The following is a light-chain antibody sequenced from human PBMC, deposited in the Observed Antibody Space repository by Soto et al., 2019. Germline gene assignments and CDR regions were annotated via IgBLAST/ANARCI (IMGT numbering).Light chain of an antibody. CDR2: DAS. J-gene: IGKJ4*01. Sequence: DIQMTQSPSTLSASVGDRVTITCRASQSISSLLAWYQQKPGKAPKLLIYDASSLESGVPSRFSGSGSGTEFSLTISSLQPDDFATYYCQQYNSYLTFGGGTKVDIK. CDR3: QQYNSYLT. V-gene: IGKV1-5*01. CDR1: QSISSL.